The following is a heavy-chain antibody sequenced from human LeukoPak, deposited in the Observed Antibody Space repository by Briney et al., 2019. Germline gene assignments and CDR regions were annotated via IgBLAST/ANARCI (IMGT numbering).Heavy chain of an antibody. CDR2: IWYDGSNK. Sequence: GGSLRLSCAASGFTFSSYSMNWVRQAPGKGLEWVAVIWYDGSNKYYADSVKGRFTISRDNSKNTLYLQMNSLRAEDTAVYYCAKDRSITMVRGVMNYWGQGTLVTVSS. J-gene: IGHJ4*02. CDR3: AKDRSITMVRGVMNY. CDR1: GFTFSSYS. V-gene: IGHV3-33*06. D-gene: IGHD3-10*01.